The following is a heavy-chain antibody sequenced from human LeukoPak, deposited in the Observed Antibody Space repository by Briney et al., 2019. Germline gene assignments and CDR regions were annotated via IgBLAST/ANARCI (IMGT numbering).Heavy chain of an antibody. J-gene: IGHJ4*02. D-gene: IGHD3-3*01. CDR2: ISSSSYI. Sequence: GGSLRLSCAASGFTFSSYSMNWVRQAPGKGLEWVSSISSSSYIYYADSVKGRFTISRDNAKNSLYLQMNSLRAEDTAVYYCARDLPGITYYDFWSGYYGTDYWGQGTLVTVSS. V-gene: IGHV3-21*01. CDR1: GFTFSSYS. CDR3: ARDLPGITYYDFWSGYYGTDY.